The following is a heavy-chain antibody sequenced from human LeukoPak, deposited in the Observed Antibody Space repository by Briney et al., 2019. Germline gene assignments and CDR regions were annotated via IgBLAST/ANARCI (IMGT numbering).Heavy chain of an antibody. Sequence: SVKVSCKASGGTFSSYAISWMRQAPGQGLEWMGRIIPIFGTANYAQKFQGRVTITTDESTSTAYMELSSLRSEDTAVYYCARDHCSSTSCYPWGQGTLVTVSS. CDR2: IIPIFGTA. V-gene: IGHV1-69*05. CDR3: ARDHCSSTSCYP. J-gene: IGHJ5*02. CDR1: GGTFSSYA. D-gene: IGHD2-2*01.